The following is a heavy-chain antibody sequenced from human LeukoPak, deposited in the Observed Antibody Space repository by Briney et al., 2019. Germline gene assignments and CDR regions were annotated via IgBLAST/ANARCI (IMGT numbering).Heavy chain of an antibody. V-gene: IGHV3-30*02. CDR3: AKGLKTAVGPYKGYHYYMDV. Sequence: GGSLRLSCEASGFRFSAYGIHWIRQAPGKGLEWVALIRYNGRNQYFADSVRGRFTISRDNSKNTLSLQVSSLRAEDTAIYYCAKGLKTAVGPYKGYHYYMDVWGKGTTVTVSS. CDR2: IRYNGRNQ. D-gene: IGHD5-18*01. CDR1: GFRFSAYG. J-gene: IGHJ6*03.